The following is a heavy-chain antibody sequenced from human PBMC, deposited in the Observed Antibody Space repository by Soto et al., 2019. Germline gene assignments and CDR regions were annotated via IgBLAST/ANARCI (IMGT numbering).Heavy chain of an antibody. V-gene: IGHV1-46*01. CDR1: GYTFTSYY. D-gene: IGHD2-2*01. Sequence: QVQLVQSGAEVKKPGASVKVSCKASGYTFTSYYMHWVRQAPGQGLEWMGIINPSGGSTSYAQKFQGRVTMTRDTSTSTVYMELSSLRSEDTAVYYCARVGSTTSNYYYGMDVWGQGTTVTVSS. CDR2: INPSGGST. CDR3: ARVGSTTSNYYYGMDV. J-gene: IGHJ6*02.